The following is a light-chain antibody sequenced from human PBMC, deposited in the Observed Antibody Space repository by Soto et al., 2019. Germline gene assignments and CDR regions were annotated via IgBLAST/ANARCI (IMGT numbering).Light chain of an antibody. J-gene: IGKJ1*01. V-gene: IGKV1-12*01. Sequence: DIPMTQSPSSVSASVGDRVTITCRASQGISSRLAWYQQKPGKAPKLLIYDASNLESGVPSRFSGSGSGTDFTLTISSLQPEDFANYYCQQANSFPWTFGQGTKVETK. CDR1: QGISSR. CDR2: DAS. CDR3: QQANSFPWT.